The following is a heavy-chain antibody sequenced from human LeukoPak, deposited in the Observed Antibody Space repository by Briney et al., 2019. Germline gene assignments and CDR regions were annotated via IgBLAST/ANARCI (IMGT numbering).Heavy chain of an antibody. Sequence: GGSLRLSCAASGFTVSSNYMSWVRQAPGKGLEWVSFIYSGGDTYYADSVKGRFTISRDNSKNTFHLQMNSLRAEDTAVYYCARRAGDYSHPYDYWGQGTLVTVSS. D-gene: IGHD3-22*01. CDR2: IYSGGDT. J-gene: IGHJ4*02. CDR3: ARRAGDYSHPYDY. CDR1: GFTVSSNY. V-gene: IGHV3-53*01.